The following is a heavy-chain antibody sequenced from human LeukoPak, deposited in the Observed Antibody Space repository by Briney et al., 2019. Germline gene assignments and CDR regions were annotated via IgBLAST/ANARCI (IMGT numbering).Heavy chain of an antibody. Sequence: GRSLTLSCAASGFTFSRHTMNWVRQAPGKGLEWVSSIITTSIFIYYADSVKGRFTISRDNAKNSLDLQMNSLRVDDTAVYYCARDIIRGYLDQWGQGTLVTVSS. V-gene: IGHV3-21*01. J-gene: IGHJ4*02. CDR1: GFTFSRHT. CDR2: IITTSIFI. CDR3: ARDIIRGYLDQ. D-gene: IGHD2-15*01.